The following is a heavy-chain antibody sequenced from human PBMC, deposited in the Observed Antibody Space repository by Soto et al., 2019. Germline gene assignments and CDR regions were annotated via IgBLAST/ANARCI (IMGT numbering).Heavy chain of an antibody. Sequence: QVQLVQSGAEVKKPGASVKVSCKASGYTFTSYAMHWVRQAPGQRLEWMGWINAGNGNTKYSQKFQGRVTTTRDTSESTAYMELSSLRSEDTAVYYCATLPPKQYSSTPPGDYWGQGTLVTVSS. CDR3: ATLPPKQYSSTPPGDY. V-gene: IGHV1-3*01. D-gene: IGHD6-13*01. J-gene: IGHJ4*02. CDR1: GYTFTSYA. CDR2: INAGNGNT.